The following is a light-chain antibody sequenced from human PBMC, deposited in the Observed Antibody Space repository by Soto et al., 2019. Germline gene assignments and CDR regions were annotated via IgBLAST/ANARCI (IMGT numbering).Light chain of an antibody. V-gene: IGLV2-14*01. CDR3: SSYTSGSALYV. CDR1: SRDVGGYNS. CDR2: EVT. Sequence: QPVLTQPASVSGSPGQSITISCTGTSRDVGGYNSVSWYQQHPGKAPKLMIYEVTNRPSGVSNRFSGSKSGNTASLTISGLQAEDEADYYCSSYTSGSALYVFGTGTKLTVL. J-gene: IGLJ1*01.